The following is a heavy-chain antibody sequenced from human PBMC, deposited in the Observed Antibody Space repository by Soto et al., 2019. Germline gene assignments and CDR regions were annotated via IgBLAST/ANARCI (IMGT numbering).Heavy chain of an antibody. Sequence: QVQLQESGPGLVKPSETLSLTCTVSGGSVSSGSYYWSWIRQPPGKGLEWIGYIYYSGSTNYNPSLKSRVTISVDTSKNQFSLKLSSVTAADTAVYYRAREDSGSYYKKNGMDVWGQGTTVTVSS. D-gene: IGHD1-26*01. CDR2: IYYSGST. J-gene: IGHJ6*02. CDR1: GGSVSSGSYY. V-gene: IGHV4-61*01. CDR3: AREDSGSYYKKNGMDV.